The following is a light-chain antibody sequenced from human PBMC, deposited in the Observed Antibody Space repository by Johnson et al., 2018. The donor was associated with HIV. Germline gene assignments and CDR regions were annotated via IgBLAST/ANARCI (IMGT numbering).Light chain of an antibody. CDR3: GTWYSSLSAARV. V-gene: IGLV1-51*02. CDR2: ENS. J-gene: IGLJ1*01. CDR1: SSNIGNNY. Sequence: QSILTQPPSVSAAPGQKVTISCSGSSSNIGNNYVSWYQQLPGTAPKLLIYENSKRPSGIPDRFSGSKSGTSATLGITGLQTGDEADYYCGTWYSSLSAARVFGPGTKVTVL.